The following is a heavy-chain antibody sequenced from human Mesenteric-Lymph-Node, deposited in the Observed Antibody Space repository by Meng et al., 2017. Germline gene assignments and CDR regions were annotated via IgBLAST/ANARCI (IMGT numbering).Heavy chain of an antibody. D-gene: IGHD3-10*01. CDR3: ARHGRGWFDP. J-gene: IGHJ5*02. CDR2: IYYSGNT. Sequence: QLQLQESDSGLVKPSETLSLTCTVSGGSVSGYYWSWIRQPPGKGLEWIGYIYYSGNTYYNPSLKSRVTISVDTSKNQFSLKLSSVTAEDTAVYYCARHGRGWFDPWGQGTLVTVSS. CDR1: GGSVSGYY. V-gene: IGHV4-59*08.